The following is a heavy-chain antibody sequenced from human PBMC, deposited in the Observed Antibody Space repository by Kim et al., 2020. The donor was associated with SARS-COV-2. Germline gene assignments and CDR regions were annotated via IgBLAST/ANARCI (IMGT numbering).Heavy chain of an antibody. CDR2: IRDSGGSR. D-gene: IGHD6-19*01. Sequence: GESLRLSCAASGFSFNNYAMSWVRQAPGKGLEWVSGIRDSGGSREYADSVKGRFSISRDNSKNTLYLQMDSLRAEDTAVYYCAKVTSGSSGWFEYFQYWGQGTLVTVSS. J-gene: IGHJ1*01. CDR3: AKVTSGSSGWFEYFQY. CDR1: GFSFNNYA. V-gene: IGHV3-23*01.